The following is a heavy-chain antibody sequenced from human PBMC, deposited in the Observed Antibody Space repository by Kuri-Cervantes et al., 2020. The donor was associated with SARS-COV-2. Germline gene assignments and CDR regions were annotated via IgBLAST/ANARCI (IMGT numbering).Heavy chain of an antibody. Sequence: ASVKVSCKASGYTSTGYYMHWVRQAPGQGLEWMGWINPNSGGTNYARKFQGWVTMTRDTSISTAYMELARLRYEDTAVYYCAREDQRYYQDSFWGQGTLVTVSS. CDR2: INPNSGGT. CDR1: GYTSTGYY. J-gene: IGHJ4*02. V-gene: IGHV1-2*04. D-gene: IGHD3-22*01. CDR3: AREDQRYYQDSF.